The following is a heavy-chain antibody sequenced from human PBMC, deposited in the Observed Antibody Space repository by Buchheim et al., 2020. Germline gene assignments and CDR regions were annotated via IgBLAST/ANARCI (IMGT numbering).Heavy chain of an antibody. J-gene: IGHJ5*02. Sequence: QVQLQESGPGLVKPSETLSLTCTVSNGSISSNYWTWIRQPPGKGLEWIGDIYSSGSTNYNPSLRSRVTISVDTSKNQFSLKLSSVTAADTAVYYCARDSGYNWFDPWGQGTL. V-gene: IGHV4-59*12. CDR1: NGSISSNY. D-gene: IGHD6-25*01. CDR2: IYSSGST. CDR3: ARDSGYNWFDP.